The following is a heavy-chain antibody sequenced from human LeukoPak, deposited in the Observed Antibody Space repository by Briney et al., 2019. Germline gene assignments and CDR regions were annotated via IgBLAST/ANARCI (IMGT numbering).Heavy chain of an antibody. CDR2: ISGDGGST. V-gene: IGHV3-43*02. J-gene: IGHJ4*02. CDR3: ATESESSGWYDY. D-gene: IGHD6-19*01. Sequence: GGSLGLSCAAPGFMFHDYAIHWVRQAPGKGLEWVSLISGDGGSTFYADSVKGRFTISRDNSKNSLYLQMSSLRSEDTALYYCATESESSGWYDYWGQGTLVTVSS. CDR1: GFMFHDYA.